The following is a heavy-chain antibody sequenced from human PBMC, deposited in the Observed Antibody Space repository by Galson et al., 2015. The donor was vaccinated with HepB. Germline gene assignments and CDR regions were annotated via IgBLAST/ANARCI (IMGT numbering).Heavy chain of an antibody. V-gene: IGHV5-10-1*01. CDR1: GYSFTSYW. CDR3: ARGIVGATNYYYMAV. CDR2: IDPSDSYT. J-gene: IGHJ6*03. Sequence: QSGAEVKKPGESLRISCKGSGYSFTSYWISWVRQMPGKGLEWMGRIDPSDSYTNYSPSFQGHVTISADKSISTAYLQWSSLKASDTAMYYCARGIVGATNYYYMAVWGKGTTVTVSS. D-gene: IGHD1-26*01.